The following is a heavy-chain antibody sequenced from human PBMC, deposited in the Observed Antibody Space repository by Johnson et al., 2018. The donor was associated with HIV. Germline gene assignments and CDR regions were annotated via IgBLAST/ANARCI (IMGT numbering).Heavy chain of an antibody. CDR1: GFTVSSYD. Sequence: MQLVESGGGLVQPGGSLRLSCAASGFTVSSYDMPWVRQATGKGLEWVSAIGTAGDTYSTGSVVSRFTISRENAKNALYLQMNSLRAGDTAVYSCAKEDRITVTRVTWGAFDIWGQGTMVTVSS. CDR3: AKEDRITVTRVTWGAFDI. J-gene: IGHJ3*02. D-gene: IGHD4-17*01. CDR2: IGTAGDT. V-gene: IGHV3-13*01.